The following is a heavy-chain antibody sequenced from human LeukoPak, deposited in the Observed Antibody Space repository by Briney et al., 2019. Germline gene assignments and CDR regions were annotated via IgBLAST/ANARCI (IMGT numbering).Heavy chain of an antibody. V-gene: IGHV3-69-1*01. Sequence: PGGSLRLSCAASGFTFSDYAMNWVRQAPGKGLEWVSTISQGTYYVDSVKGRFTISRDNAKNTLYLQMNSLRSEDTAVYYCARDLDAYGGNLGSDYWGRGTLVTVSS. CDR2: ISQGT. J-gene: IGHJ4*02. D-gene: IGHD4-23*01. CDR1: GFTFSDYA. CDR3: ARDLDAYGGNLGSDY.